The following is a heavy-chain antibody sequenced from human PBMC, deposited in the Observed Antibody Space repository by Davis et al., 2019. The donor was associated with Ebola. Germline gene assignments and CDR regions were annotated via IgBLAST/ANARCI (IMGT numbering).Heavy chain of an antibody. J-gene: IGHJ5*02. Sequence: GESLKISCTASGFSFSTYAMGWVRQTPGKGLEWVAGISGSGGTTYYAESAKGRFSISRDDAKNSLYLQMNGLRVEDTAVYYCVRVYSGSYDPWGQGTLVTVSS. D-gene: IGHD5-12*01. CDR2: ISGSGGTT. CDR1: GFSFSTYA. CDR3: VRVYSGSYDP. V-gene: IGHV3-23*01.